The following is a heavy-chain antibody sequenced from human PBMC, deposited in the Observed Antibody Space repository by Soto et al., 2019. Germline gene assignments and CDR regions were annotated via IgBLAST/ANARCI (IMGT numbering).Heavy chain of an antibody. D-gene: IGHD2-15*01. CDR3: ARYPEDIVVVVAATPDWFDP. V-gene: IGHV1-18*01. CDR1: GYTFTSYG. CDR2: ISAYNGNT. Sequence: ASVKVSCKASGYTFTSYGISWVRQAPGQGLEWMGWISAYNGNTNYAQKLQGRVTMTTDTSTSTAYMELRSLRSDDTAVYYCARYPEDIVVVVAATPDWFDPRGQGTQVTVSS. J-gene: IGHJ5*02.